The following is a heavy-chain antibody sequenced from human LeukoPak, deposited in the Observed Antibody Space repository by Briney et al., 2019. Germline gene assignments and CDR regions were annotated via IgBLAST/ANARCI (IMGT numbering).Heavy chain of an antibody. J-gene: IGHJ3*02. Sequence: SQTLSLTCAISGDSVSSNSAAWNWIRQSPSRGLEWLGRTYYRSKWYNDYAVSVKSRITINPDTSKNQFSLQLNSVTPEDTAVYYCARDRDHSSSWFSPCDAFDIWGQGTMVTVSS. CDR1: GDSVSSNSAA. CDR2: TYYRSKWYN. CDR3: ARDRDHSSSWFSPCDAFDI. D-gene: IGHD6-13*01. V-gene: IGHV6-1*01.